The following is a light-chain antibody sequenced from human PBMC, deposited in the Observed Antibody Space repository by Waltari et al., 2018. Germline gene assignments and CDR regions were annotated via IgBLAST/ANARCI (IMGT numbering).Light chain of an antibody. CDR2: GAS. Sequence: EKVMPQSPATLSVSPGERATLSCRASQSISTNLAWYQQKPGQAPRLLLYGASTRATGSPARFSGSGSGTEFTLAISSLQSEDFAIYYCQQYNNWPRTFGQGTKVEIK. CDR3: QQYNNWPRT. J-gene: IGKJ1*01. CDR1: QSISTN. V-gene: IGKV3-15*01.